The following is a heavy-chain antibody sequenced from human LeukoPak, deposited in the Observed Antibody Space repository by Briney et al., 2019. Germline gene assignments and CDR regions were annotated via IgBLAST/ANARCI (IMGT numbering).Heavy chain of an antibody. CDR3: AKDVRVGEYYGSGSYFDY. J-gene: IGHJ4*02. D-gene: IGHD3-10*01. CDR2: ISASGGST. V-gene: IGHV3-23*01. Sequence: GGSLRLSCAASGFTFSSYAMSWVRQPPGKGLEWVSIISASGGSTYYADSGKGRFTISRDKSRNYLQMNSLRGDDTAIYYCAKDVRVGEYYGSGSYFDYWGQGTLVTVSS. CDR1: GFTFSSYA.